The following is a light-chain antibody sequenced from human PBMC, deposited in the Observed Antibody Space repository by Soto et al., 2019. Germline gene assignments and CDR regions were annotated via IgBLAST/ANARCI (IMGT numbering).Light chain of an antibody. CDR2: SAT. CDR3: QQSFSTPQT. V-gene: IGKV1-39*01. J-gene: IGKJ1*01. CDR1: QSINNF. Sequence: DIQVTHSVSSRTASLGCRLTIKCRASQSINNFLNWYQQKPGQAPKTLIYSATTLLGGVPSRFSGSGSGTDFTLTISSLQTEDFATYYCQQSFSTPQTFGQGTKVDIK.